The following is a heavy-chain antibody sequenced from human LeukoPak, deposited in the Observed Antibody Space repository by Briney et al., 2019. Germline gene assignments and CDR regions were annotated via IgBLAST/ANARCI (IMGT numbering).Heavy chain of an antibody. D-gene: IGHD6-13*01. Sequence: GRSLRLSCAASGFTFSSFAMHWVRQAPGKGLEWVAFIRYDGSNKYYADSVKGRFTISRDNSKNTLYLQMNSLRAEDTAVYYCAKDQNVQYSSSWYGGFDYWGQGTLVTVSS. CDR1: GFTFSSFA. CDR2: IRYDGSNK. J-gene: IGHJ4*02. CDR3: AKDQNVQYSSSWYGGFDY. V-gene: IGHV3-30*02.